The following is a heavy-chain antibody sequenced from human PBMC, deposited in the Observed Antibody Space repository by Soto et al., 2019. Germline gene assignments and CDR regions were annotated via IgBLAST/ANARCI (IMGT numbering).Heavy chain of an antibody. J-gene: IGHJ4*02. CDR3: AKGAYYHGSGSYFPFDY. CDR1: GITLSSYG. Sequence: GGSLRLSCVASGITLSSYGMSWVRQAPGKGLEWVSAISGSGGSTYYADSVKGRFTISRDNSKNTLYLQMNSLRAEDTAVYYCAKGAYYHGSGSYFPFDYWGQGTLVTVSS. CDR2: ISGSGGST. D-gene: IGHD3-10*01. V-gene: IGHV3-23*01.